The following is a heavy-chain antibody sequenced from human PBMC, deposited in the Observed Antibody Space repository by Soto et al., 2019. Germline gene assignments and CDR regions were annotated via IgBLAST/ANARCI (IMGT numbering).Heavy chain of an antibody. D-gene: IGHD4-17*01. CDR1: GIFFSSYG. CDR3: MTPGSADHSDY. J-gene: IGHJ4*02. CDR2: ISHDGSSS. V-gene: IGHV3-30*03. Sequence: QVQLVESGGGVVQAGGSLRLSCAVSGIFFSSYGMHWVRQAPGKGLEWVALISHDGSSSYYADSVRGRFTISRDTSRDTVFLQLSGLRTEDSALYYCMTPGSADHSDYWGQGTLVTVSS.